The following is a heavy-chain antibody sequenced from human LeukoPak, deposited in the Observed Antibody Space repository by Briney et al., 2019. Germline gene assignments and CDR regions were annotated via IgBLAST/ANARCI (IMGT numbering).Heavy chain of an antibody. J-gene: IGHJ4*02. Sequence: PSETLSLTCTVSGGSINSGDYYWSWIRQPPGKGLEWIGYIYYSGSTYYNPSLKSRVTISVDTSKNQFSLKLSSVTAADSAVYYCAREDHCSSTSCSYFFDYWGQGTLVTVSS. CDR3: AREDHCSSTSCSYFFDY. CDR1: GGSINSGDYY. D-gene: IGHD2-2*01. CDR2: IYYSGST. V-gene: IGHV4-30-4*01.